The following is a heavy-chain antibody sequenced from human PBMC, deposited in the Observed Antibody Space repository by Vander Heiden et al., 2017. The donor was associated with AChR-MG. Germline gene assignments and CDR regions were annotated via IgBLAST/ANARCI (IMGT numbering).Heavy chain of an antibody. D-gene: IGHD3-3*01. V-gene: IGHV3-30*02. J-gene: IGHJ4*02. CDR3: AKDHRDFWSGYTPLLIDY. Sequence: QVQLVESGGGVVQPGGSLRLSCAASGFTFSSYGMHWVRQAPGKGLEWVAFIRYDGSNKYYADSVKGRFTISRDNSKNTLYLQMNSLRAEDTAVYYCAKDHRDFWSGYTPLLIDYWGQGTLVTVSS. CDR2: IRYDGSNK. CDR1: GFTFSSYG.